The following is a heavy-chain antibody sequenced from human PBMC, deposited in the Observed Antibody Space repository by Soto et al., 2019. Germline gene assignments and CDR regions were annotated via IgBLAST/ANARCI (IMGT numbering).Heavy chain of an antibody. V-gene: IGHV4-31*03. J-gene: IGHJ4*02. CDR1: GGSISSGGYY. CDR2: IYYSGST. Sequence: SETLSLTCTVSGGSISSGGYYWSWIRQHPGKGLEWIGYIYYSGSTYYNPSLKSRVTISVDTSKNQFSLKLSSVTAADTAVYYCARFPKIRYCTNGVCYTRGPFDYFDYWGQGTLVTVSS. CDR3: ARFPKIRYCTNGVCYTRGPFDYFDY. D-gene: IGHD2-8*01.